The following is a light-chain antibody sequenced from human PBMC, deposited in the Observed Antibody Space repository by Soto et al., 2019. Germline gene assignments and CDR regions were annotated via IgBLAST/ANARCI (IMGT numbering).Light chain of an antibody. CDR2: EVN. Sequence: QSALTQPPSASGSPGQSVTISCTGTSRDVGTCNYVAWYQQHPGKAPKLMIYEVNKRPSGVPDRFSGSKAGNTASLTVFGLQAEDEADYYCSSYAGSDVFVFGTGTKVTVL. J-gene: IGLJ1*01. CDR3: SSYAGSDVFV. V-gene: IGLV2-8*01. CDR1: SRDVGTCNY.